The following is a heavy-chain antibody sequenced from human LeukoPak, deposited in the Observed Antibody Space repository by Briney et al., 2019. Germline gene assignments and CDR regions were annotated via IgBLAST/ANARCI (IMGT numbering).Heavy chain of an antibody. V-gene: IGHV3-7*01. J-gene: IGHJ4*02. CDR3: ARDTDGSLDY. Sequence: GGSLRLSCAASGFTFTNSWMAWVRQAPGKGLEWVANIKQDGSTKHYADSLKGRFTISRDNPKNSLYLQMNSLRADDTAFYYCARDTDGSLDYWGQGILGTVAS. D-gene: IGHD1-26*01. CDR2: IKQDGSTK. CDR1: GFTFTNSW.